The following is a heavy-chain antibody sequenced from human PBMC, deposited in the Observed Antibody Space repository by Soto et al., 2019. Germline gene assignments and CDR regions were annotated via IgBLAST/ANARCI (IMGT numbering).Heavy chain of an antibody. Sequence: PSQTLSLTCAISGDSVSSSSVTWNWIRQSPSRGLEWLGRTYYRSKWYNDYAESVKSRITINPDTSKNQFSLHLNSVTPEDTAVYYCARGGHYDGVSYYPVGFDYWGQGTQVTVSS. V-gene: IGHV6-1*01. D-gene: IGHD3-16*01. CDR3: ARGGHYDGVSYYPVGFDY. J-gene: IGHJ4*02. CDR1: GDSVSSSSVT. CDR2: TYYRSKWYN.